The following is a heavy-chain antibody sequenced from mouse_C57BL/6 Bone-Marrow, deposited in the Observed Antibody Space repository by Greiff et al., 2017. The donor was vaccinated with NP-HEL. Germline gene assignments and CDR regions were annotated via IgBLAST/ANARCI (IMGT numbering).Heavy chain of an antibody. V-gene: IGHV5-12*01. J-gene: IGHJ3*01. CDR2: ISNGGGST. CDR1: GFTFSDYY. CDR3: ARHASSGGFAY. Sequence: EVHLVESGGGLVQPGGSLKLSCAASGFTFSDYYMYWVRQTPEKRLEWVAYISNGGGSTYYPDTVKGRFTISRDNAKNTLYLQMSRLKSEDTAMYYCARHASSGGFAYWGQGTLVTVSA. D-gene: IGHD3-2*02.